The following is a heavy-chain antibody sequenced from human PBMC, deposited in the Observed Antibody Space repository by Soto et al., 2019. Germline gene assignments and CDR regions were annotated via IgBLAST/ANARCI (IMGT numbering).Heavy chain of an antibody. CDR1: GFTFTSSA. CDR3: ARVFRPGSSWSKDAFDI. D-gene: IGHD6-13*01. V-gene: IGHV1-58*01. CDR2: IVVGSGNT. J-gene: IGHJ3*02. Sequence: SVKVSCKASGFTFTSSAVQWVRQARGQRLEWIGWIVVGSGNTNYAQKFQGRVTMTRDTSISTAYMELSRLRSDDTAVYYCARVFRPGSSWSKDAFDIWGQGTMVTVSS.